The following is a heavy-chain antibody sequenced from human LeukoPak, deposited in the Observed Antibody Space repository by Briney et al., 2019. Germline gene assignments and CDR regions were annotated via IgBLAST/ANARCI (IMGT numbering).Heavy chain of an antibody. CDR2: TYYRSKWYN. D-gene: IGHD2-15*01. Sequence: SQTLSLTCAISGDSVSSNSAAWNWTRQSPSRGLEWLGRTYYRSKWYNDYAVSVKSRITINPDTSKNQFSLQLNSVTPEDTAVYYCAREYCSGGSCYSWWFDPWGQGTLVTVSS. J-gene: IGHJ5*02. CDR1: GDSVSSNSAA. CDR3: AREYCSGGSCYSWWFDP. V-gene: IGHV6-1*01.